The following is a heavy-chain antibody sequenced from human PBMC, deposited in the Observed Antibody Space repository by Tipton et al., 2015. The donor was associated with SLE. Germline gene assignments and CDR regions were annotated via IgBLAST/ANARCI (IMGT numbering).Heavy chain of an antibody. Sequence: TLSLTCTVSGDSITSITRTNWWSWVRQPPGKGLEWIGEIFHSGSTNYRPSLKSRVIISVDKSKNQFSLKLTSVTAADTAVYYCARWMPLTGINVWGQGATVTVSS. CDR3: ARWMPLTGINV. CDR1: GDSITSITRTNW. CDR2: IFHSGST. D-gene: IGHD3-10*01. J-gene: IGHJ6*02. V-gene: IGHV4-4*02.